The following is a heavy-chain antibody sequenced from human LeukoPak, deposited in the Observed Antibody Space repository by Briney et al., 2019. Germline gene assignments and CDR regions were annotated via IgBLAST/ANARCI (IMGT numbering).Heavy chain of an antibody. J-gene: IGHJ5*02. V-gene: IGHV1-8*03. Sequence: ASVKVSCKASGSTFTSYDINWVRQATGQGLEWMGWMNPNSGNTGYAQKFQGRVTITRNTSISTAYMELSSLRSEDTAVYYCARSAYCSSTSCRSWFDPWGQGTLVTVSS. D-gene: IGHD2-2*01. CDR1: GSTFTSYD. CDR2: MNPNSGNT. CDR3: ARSAYCSSTSCRSWFDP.